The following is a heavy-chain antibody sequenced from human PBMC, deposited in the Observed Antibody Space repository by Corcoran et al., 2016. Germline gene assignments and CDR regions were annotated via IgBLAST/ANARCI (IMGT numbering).Heavy chain of an antibody. J-gene: IGHJ4*02. D-gene: IGHD3-22*01. Sequence: EVQLVESGGGLIQPGGSLRLSCAASGFTVTSNYMTWVRQAPGKGLEWVSAIYSDSSTHYADSVKGRFTISRDNSKTTLGLQMNSLRAEDTAVYYCASYYDNSGYHDYWGQGTLVTVSS. V-gene: IGHV3-53*01. CDR1: GFTVTSNY. CDR2: IYSDSST. CDR3: ASYYDNSGYHDY.